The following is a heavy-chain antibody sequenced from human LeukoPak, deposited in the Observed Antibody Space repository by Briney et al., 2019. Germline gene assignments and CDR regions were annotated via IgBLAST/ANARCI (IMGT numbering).Heavy chain of an antibody. CDR3: ARTTDPPIVVVPAAMGFDP. CDR2: IYYSGST. CDR1: GGSISSSSYY. D-gene: IGHD2-2*01. Sequence: SETLSLTCAVSGGSISSSSYYWGWIRQPPGKGLEWIWSIYYSGSTYYNPSLKSRVTISVDTSKNQFSLKLSSVTAADTAVYYCARTTDPPIVVVPAAMGFDPWGQGTLVTVSS. J-gene: IGHJ5*02. V-gene: IGHV4-39*01.